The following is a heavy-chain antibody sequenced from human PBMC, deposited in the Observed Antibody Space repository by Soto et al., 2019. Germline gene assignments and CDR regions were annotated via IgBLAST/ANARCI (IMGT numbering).Heavy chain of an antibody. CDR3: ARDRDKAAAGSPEIPDTGFDP. J-gene: IGHJ5*02. V-gene: IGHV6-1*01. Sequence: SQTLSLTCAISGDSVSSNSAAWNWIRQSPSRGLEWLGRTYYRSKWYNDYAVSVKSRITINPDTSKNQFSLQLNSVTHEDTAVYYCARDRDKAAAGSPEIPDTGFDPWGHGTLVPVS. CDR1: GDSVSSNSAA. CDR2: TYYRSKWYN. D-gene: IGHD6-13*01.